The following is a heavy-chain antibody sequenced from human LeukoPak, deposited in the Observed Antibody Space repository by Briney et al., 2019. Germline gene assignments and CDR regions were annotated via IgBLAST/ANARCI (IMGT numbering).Heavy chain of an antibody. CDR1: GFTFSSYA. CDR3: ARNTHHRSGGSCYPADFDP. CDR2: IYSGGST. V-gene: IGHV3-53*04. D-gene: IGHD2-15*01. Sequence: GGSLRLSCAASGFTFSSYAMSWVRQAPGKGLEWVSVIYSGGSTYYADSVKGRFTISRHNSKNTLYLQMNSLRAEDTAVYYCARNTHHRSGGSCYPADFDPWGQGTLVTVSS. J-gene: IGHJ5*02.